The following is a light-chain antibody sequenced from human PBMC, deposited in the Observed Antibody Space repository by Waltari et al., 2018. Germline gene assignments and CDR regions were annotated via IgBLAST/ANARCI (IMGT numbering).Light chain of an antibody. CDR1: QTVGNY. CDR2: GAS. Sequence: EIVLTQSPGTLSLSPGEGATLSCRASQTVGNYLAWYQQKRGLAPRVLIYGASSRATAIPDRFSGSGSGTDFTLTISRLEPEDFAVYYCQHYANSPWTFGQGTRVEIK. V-gene: IGKV3-20*01. J-gene: IGKJ1*01. CDR3: QHYANSPWT.